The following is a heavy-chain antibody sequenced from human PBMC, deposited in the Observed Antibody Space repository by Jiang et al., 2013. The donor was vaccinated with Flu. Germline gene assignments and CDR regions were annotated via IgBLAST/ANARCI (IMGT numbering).Heavy chain of an antibody. Sequence: VLLKPSETLSLICTVSGVSISRGAYYWGWIRQVPGKGLEWIGSLDYRRSTYFNASLKSRVTISVDTSKNQFSLRLSSVTAADTAVYYCARHGDYGGPPGYWGQGALVTVSS. J-gene: IGHJ4*02. D-gene: IGHD4-23*01. CDR1: GVSISRGAYY. CDR2: LDYRRST. V-gene: IGHV4-39*01. CDR3: ARHGDYGGPPGY.